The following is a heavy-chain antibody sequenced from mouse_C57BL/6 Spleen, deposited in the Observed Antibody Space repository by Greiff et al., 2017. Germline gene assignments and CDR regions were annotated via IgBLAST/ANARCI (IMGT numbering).Heavy chain of an antibody. Sequence: DVMLVESGGGLVKPGGSLKLSCAASGFTFSSYAMSWVRQTPEKRLEWVATISDGGSYTYYPDNVKGRFTISRDNAKNNLYLQMSHLKSEDTAMYYCARADGYHYFDYWGQGTTLTVSS. CDR1: GFTFSSYA. J-gene: IGHJ2*01. D-gene: IGHD2-3*01. CDR3: ARADGYHYFDY. V-gene: IGHV5-4*03. CDR2: ISDGGSYT.